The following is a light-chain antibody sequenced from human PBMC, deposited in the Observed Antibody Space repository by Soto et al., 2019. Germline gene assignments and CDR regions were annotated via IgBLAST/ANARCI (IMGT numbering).Light chain of an antibody. CDR3: QQSWT. Sequence: DIQMTQSPSTLSESVGDRVTITCRASQSISSWLAWYQQKPGKAPKLLIYKASSLESGVPSRFSGSGSGTEFTLTISSLQPDDFATYYCQQSWTFGQGTKV. CDR2: KAS. J-gene: IGKJ1*01. CDR1: QSISSW. V-gene: IGKV1-5*03.